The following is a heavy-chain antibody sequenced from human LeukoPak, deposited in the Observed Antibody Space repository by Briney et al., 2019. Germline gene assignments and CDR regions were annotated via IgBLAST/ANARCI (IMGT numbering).Heavy chain of an antibody. CDR1: GFTSSSYG. CDR3: AKDFSVYNYDSRVLDY. Sequence: PGGSLRLSCAASGFTSSSYGMHWVRQAPGKGLEWVAFIRYDGSDKYYPDSVKGRFTISRDNSKNTLYLQMNRLRAEDTAVYYCAKDFSVYNYDSRVLDYWGQGTLVTVSS. V-gene: IGHV3-30*02. J-gene: IGHJ4*02. CDR2: IRYDGSDK. D-gene: IGHD3-22*01.